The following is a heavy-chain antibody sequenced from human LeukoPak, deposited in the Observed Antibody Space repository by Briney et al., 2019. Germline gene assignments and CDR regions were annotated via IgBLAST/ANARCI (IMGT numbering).Heavy chain of an antibody. CDR1: GYIFTSYG. Sequence: ASVTVSFKASGYIFTSYGFTWVRQAPGQGLECMGWINTYNGHTDYAQKLQGRVTMTTDTSTRTAYMELRSLRSDDTAVYCCARVYYSGSGSYYLTDHWGQGTPVTVSS. V-gene: IGHV1-18*01. CDR3: ARVYYSGSGSYYLTDH. J-gene: IGHJ4*02. CDR2: INTYNGHT. D-gene: IGHD3-10*01.